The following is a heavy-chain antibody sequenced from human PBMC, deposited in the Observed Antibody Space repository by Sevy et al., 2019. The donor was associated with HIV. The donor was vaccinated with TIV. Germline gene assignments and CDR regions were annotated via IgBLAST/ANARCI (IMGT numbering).Heavy chain of an antibody. CDR1: GFIFSSYE. V-gene: IGHV3-48*03. Sequence: GGSLRLSCAASGFIFSSYEMNWVRQAPGKGLEWVSYISNSGSALYYSDSVKGRFTISRDNAKNSLYLQMNSLRAEDTAVYYCARDLPPSATTVAHFDNWGQGTLVTVSS. CDR2: ISNSGSAL. J-gene: IGHJ4*02. D-gene: IGHD4-4*01. CDR3: ARDLPPSATTVAHFDN.